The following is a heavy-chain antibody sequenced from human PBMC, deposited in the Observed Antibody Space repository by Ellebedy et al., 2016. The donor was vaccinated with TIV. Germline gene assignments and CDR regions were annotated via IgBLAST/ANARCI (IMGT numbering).Heavy chain of an antibody. V-gene: IGHV1-3*01. J-gene: IGHJ4*02. CDR3: AAGYSSGWYVED. CDR1: GYTFTSYA. D-gene: IGHD6-19*01. CDR2: INAGNGNT. Sequence: ASVKVSCKASGYTFTSYAMHWVRQAPGQRLEWMGWINAGNGNTKYSQKFQGRVTITRDTSASTAYMELSSLRSEDTAVYYCAAGYSSGWYVEDWGQGTLVTVSS.